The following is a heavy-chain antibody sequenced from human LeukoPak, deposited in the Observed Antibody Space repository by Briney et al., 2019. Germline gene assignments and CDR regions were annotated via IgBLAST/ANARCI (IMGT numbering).Heavy chain of an antibody. CDR2: IIPIFGTA. CDR3: ARPLHYYDSSDYAHAFDI. CDR1: GGTFSSYA. D-gene: IGHD3-22*01. Sequence: ASVKVSCKASGGTFSSYAISWVRQAPGQGLEWMGGIIPIFGTANYTQKLQGRVTMTTDTSTSTAYMELRRLRSDDTAVYYCARPLHYYDSSDYAHAFDIWGQGTMVTVSS. J-gene: IGHJ3*02. V-gene: IGHV1-69*05.